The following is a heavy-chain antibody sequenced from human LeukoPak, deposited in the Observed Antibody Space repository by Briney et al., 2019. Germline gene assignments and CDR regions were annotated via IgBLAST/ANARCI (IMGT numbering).Heavy chain of an antibody. D-gene: IGHD2-21*02. J-gene: IGHJ5*02. Sequence: GGSLRLSCAASGFNFSNYDMHLVRQAPGKGLEWVAFIRNDRSNKYYADSVKGRFTISRDNSKNTLYLQMNSLRAEDTAVYYCAKGDTSWGQGTLVTVSS. CDR3: AKGDTS. CDR1: GFNFSNYD. CDR2: IRNDRSNK. V-gene: IGHV3-30*02.